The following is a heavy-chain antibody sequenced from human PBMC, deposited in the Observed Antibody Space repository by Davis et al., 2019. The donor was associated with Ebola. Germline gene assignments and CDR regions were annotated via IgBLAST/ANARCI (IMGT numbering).Heavy chain of an antibody. CDR1: GGSFSGYY. D-gene: IGHD5-18*01. Sequence: SETLSLTCAVYGGSFSGYYWSWIRQPPGKGLEWIGSIYYSGSTYYNPSLKSRVTISVDTSKNQFSLKLSSVTAADTAVYYCGCGYSYVGYWGQGTLVTVSS. CDR2: IYYSGST. J-gene: IGHJ4*02. V-gene: IGHV4-34*01. CDR3: GCGYSYVGY.